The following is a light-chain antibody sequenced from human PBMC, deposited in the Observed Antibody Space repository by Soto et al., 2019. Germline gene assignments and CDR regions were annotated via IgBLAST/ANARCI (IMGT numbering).Light chain of an antibody. V-gene: IGKV1-5*03. CDR2: QAS. J-gene: IGKJ4*01. CDR3: QQYDDWLRLT. CDR1: QSIDTW. Sequence: DIQMTQSPSTLSASVGDRVTITCRASQSIDTWLAWYQQKPGKAPQVLINQASTLESGVPSRFSGSGSGTEFTLTITSLQRDDFASYFCQQYDDWLRLTFGGGTKVDIK.